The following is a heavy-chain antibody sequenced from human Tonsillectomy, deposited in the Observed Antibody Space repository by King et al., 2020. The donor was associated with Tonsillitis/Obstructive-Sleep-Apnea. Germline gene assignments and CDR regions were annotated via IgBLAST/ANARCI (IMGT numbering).Heavy chain of an antibody. J-gene: IGHJ3*02. Sequence: VQLVESGAEVKKPGESLRISCKGSGYSFPTYWISWVRQMPGKGLEWMGRIDPSDSYTDYSPSFQGRVTISADKSLSTAYLQWSSLKASDTAIYYCARSDSSGYYLVAFDIWGQGTMVTVSS. CDR1: GYSFPTYW. CDR3: ARSDSSGYYLVAFDI. V-gene: IGHV5-10-1*03. D-gene: IGHD3-22*01. CDR2: IDPSDSYT.